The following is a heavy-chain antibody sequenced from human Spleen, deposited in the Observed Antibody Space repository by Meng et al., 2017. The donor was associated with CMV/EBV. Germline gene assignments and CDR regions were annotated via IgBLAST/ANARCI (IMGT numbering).Heavy chain of an antibody. J-gene: IGHJ3*02. D-gene: IGHD2-2*02. V-gene: IGHV1-69*10. CDR1: GGTFSSYA. CDR3: ARARLSYCSSTSCYSTGNAFDI. CDR2: IIPILGIA. Sequence: SVKVSCKASGGTFSSYAISWVRQAPGQGLEWMGGIIPILGIANYAQKFQGRVTITADKSTSTAYMELSSLRSEDTAVYYCARARLSYCSSTSCYSTGNAFDIWGQGTMVTVS.